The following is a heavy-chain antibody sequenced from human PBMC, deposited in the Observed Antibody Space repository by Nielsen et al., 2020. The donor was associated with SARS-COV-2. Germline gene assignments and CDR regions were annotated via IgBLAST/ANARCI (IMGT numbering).Heavy chain of an antibody. CDR1: GYTSTNYH. J-gene: IGHJ5*02. CDR3: VIVTAALAFDP. Sequence: ASVKVSCKASGYTSTNYHIHWVRQAPGQRLEWMGWIHAGNGNTKYSPKFQGRVTFTSDTSATTAFMELSSLKSEDTAVYFCVIVTAALAFDPWGQGTLVTVSS. CDR2: IHAGNGNT. D-gene: IGHD3-16*02. V-gene: IGHV1-3*01.